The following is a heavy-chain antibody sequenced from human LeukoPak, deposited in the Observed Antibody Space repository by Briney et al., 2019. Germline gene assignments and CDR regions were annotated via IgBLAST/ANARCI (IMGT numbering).Heavy chain of an antibody. D-gene: IGHD6-25*01. CDR3: AREAAATYFDS. V-gene: IGHV3-7*01. CDR1: GFTFSSNW. CDR2: INKDGSDQ. J-gene: IGHJ4*02. Sequence: GGSLRLSCAASGFTFSSNWMSWVRQAPGKGLEWVANINKDGSDQYYVDSVKGRFTISRDNARNSLYLQINSLRAEDTAVHYCAREAAATYFDSWGQGTLVIVSS.